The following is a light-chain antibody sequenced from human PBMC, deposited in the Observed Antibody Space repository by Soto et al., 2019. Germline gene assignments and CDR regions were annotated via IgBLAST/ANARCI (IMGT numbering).Light chain of an antibody. CDR1: ESVTNY. CDR3: QQFSSYPLT. CDR2: DAS. V-gene: IGKV3-11*01. Sequence: EIVLTQSPATLSLSPGERFTLSCRASESVTNYLAWYQQKPGQAPRLLIYDASSRATGIPDRFSGGGSGTDFTLTISRLEPEDFAVYYCQQFSSYPLTFGGGTKVDIK. J-gene: IGKJ4*01.